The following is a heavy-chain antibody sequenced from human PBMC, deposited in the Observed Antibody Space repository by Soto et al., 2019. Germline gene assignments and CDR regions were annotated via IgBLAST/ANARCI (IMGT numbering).Heavy chain of an antibody. CDR2: INPSGGST. V-gene: IGHV1-46*01. CDR1: GYTFTSYY. Sequence: ASVKVSCKASGYTFTSYYMHWVRQAPGQGLEWMGIINPSGGSTSYAQKFQGRVTMTRDTSTSTVYMELSSLRSEDTAVYYCARDQRPLEYSSQSLYSHDYWGQGTLVTVSS. D-gene: IGHD6-6*01. J-gene: IGHJ4*02. CDR3: ARDQRPLEYSSQSLYSHDY.